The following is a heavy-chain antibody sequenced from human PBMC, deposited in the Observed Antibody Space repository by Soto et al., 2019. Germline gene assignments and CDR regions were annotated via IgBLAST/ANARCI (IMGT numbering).Heavy chain of an antibody. CDR2: ISAYNGNT. V-gene: IGHV1-18*01. J-gene: IGHJ4*02. Sequence: ASVKVSCKASGYTFTSYGISWVRQAPGQGLEWMGWISAYNGNTNYAQKLQGRVTMTTDTSTSTAYMELRSLSSDDTAVYYCAREGITLVRGILEALGSWGQGTLVTVSS. D-gene: IGHD3-10*01. CDR3: AREGITLVRGILEALGS. CDR1: GYTFTSYG.